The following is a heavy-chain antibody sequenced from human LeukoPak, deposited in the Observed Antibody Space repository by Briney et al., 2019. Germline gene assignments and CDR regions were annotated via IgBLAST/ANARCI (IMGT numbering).Heavy chain of an antibody. CDR3: AREGSVVVPAAMAFVD. V-gene: IGHV1-8*01. CDR2: MNPISGNT. D-gene: IGHD2-2*01. J-gene: IGHJ4*02. CDR1: GYTFSSYD. Sequence: ASVKVSCRASGYTFSSYDINWVRQATGQGLEWMGWMNPISGNTGYAQKFQGRVTITRDNSINTAYMDLTNLRSEDTAVYYCAREGSVVVPAAMAFVDWGQGTLVTVSS.